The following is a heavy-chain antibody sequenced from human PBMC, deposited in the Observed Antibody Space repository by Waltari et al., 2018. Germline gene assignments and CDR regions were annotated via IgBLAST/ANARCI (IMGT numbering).Heavy chain of an antibody. CDR3: ARGGDRGKGYYYYYMDV. CDR2: IYHSGST. D-gene: IGHD3-10*01. CDR1: VYSISSGYY. Sequence: QVQLQESGPGLVKPSETLSLTCAVSVYSISSGYYWGWIRQPPGKGLEWIGSIYHSGSTYYNPSLKSRVTISVDTSKNQFSLKLSSVTAADTAVYYCARGGDRGKGYYYYYMDVWGKGTTVTVSS. J-gene: IGHJ6*03. V-gene: IGHV4-38-2*01.